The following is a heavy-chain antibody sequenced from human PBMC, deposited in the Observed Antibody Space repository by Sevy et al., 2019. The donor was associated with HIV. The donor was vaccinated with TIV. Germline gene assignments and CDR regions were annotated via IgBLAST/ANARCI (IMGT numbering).Heavy chain of an antibody. J-gene: IGHJ4*02. Sequence: GGSLRLSCAASGFTFSSYGMHWVRQAPGKGLEWVAVLSYDGSNKYYADSVKGRFTISRDNSKNTLYLQMNSLRAEDTAVYYCANGGGGYGDDGNYFDYWGQGTLVTVSS. CDR1: GFTFSSYG. CDR3: ANGGGGYGDDGNYFDY. CDR2: LSYDGSNK. V-gene: IGHV3-30*18. D-gene: IGHD4-17*01.